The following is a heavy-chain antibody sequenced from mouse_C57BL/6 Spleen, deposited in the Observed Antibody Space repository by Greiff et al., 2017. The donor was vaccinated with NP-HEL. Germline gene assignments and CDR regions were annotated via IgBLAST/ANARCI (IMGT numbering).Heavy chain of an antibody. J-gene: IGHJ3*01. D-gene: IGHD2-3*01. CDR3: TRVRDGYPFAY. V-gene: IGHV5-9-1*02. CDR1: GFTFSSYA. CDR2: ISSGGDYI. Sequence: EVQGVESGEGLVKPGGSLKLSCAASGFTFSSYAMSWVRQTPEKRLEWVAYISSGGDYIYYADTVKGRFTISRDNARNTLYLQMSSLKSEDTAMYYCTRVRDGYPFAYWGQGTLVTVSA.